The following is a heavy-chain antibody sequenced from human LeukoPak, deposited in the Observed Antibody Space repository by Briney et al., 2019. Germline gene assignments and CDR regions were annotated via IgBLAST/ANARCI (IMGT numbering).Heavy chain of an antibody. CDR2: ITNDGRTT. Sequence: GGSLRLSCAASGFTFNTYWMHWVRQSPGKGPVWVSRITNDGRTTFYADSVKGRFTISRDNAKNTLYLQMNSLRGEDTAVYYCARDQDGPGPAIDYWGQGTLVTVSS. CDR1: GFTFNTYW. V-gene: IGHV3-74*01. CDR3: ARDQDGPGPAIDY. J-gene: IGHJ4*02. D-gene: IGHD1-14*01.